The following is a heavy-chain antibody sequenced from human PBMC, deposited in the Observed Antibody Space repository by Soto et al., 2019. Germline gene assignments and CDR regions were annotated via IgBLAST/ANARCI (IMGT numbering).Heavy chain of an antibody. J-gene: IGHJ6*02. CDR1: GGSISSYY. CDR3: ARGLAAPYYYYYYGMDV. D-gene: IGHD6-6*01. CDR2: IYYSGST. V-gene: IGHV4-59*01. Sequence: SETLSLTCTASGGSISSYYWSWIRQPPGKGLEWIGYIYYSGSTNYNPSLKSRVTISVDTSKNQFSLKLSSVTAADTAVYYCARGLAAPYYYYYYGMDVWGQGTTVTAP.